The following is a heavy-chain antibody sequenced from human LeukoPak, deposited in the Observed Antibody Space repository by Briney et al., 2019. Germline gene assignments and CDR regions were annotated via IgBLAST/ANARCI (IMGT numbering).Heavy chain of an antibody. V-gene: IGHV3-7*03. CDR3: ARSIPYGTTWYGRSDY. D-gene: IGHD6-13*01. CDR2: IKPGGTTK. Sequence: GGSLRLSCAASGFPFSSYSMTWVRQAPGKGLEWVANIKPGGTTKFYVDSVKGRFTISRDNALNSLYLQMNSLRAEDTAIYYCARSIPYGTTWYGRSDYWGQGTLVTVSS. J-gene: IGHJ4*02. CDR1: GFPFSSYS.